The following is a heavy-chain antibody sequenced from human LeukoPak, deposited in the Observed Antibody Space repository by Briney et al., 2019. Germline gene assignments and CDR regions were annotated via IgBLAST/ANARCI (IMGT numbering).Heavy chain of an antibody. Sequence: GGSLRLSCAASLFPFSNHWMSWVRQAPGKGLEWVANIKEDESEKYYVASVKGRFTISRDNAKNSLYLQMNSLRVEDTAVYYCAKENDIVVVYYFDYWGQGTLVTVSS. D-gene: IGHD2-2*01. J-gene: IGHJ4*02. V-gene: IGHV3-7*01. CDR2: IKEDESEK. CDR1: LFPFSNHW. CDR3: AKENDIVVVYYFDY.